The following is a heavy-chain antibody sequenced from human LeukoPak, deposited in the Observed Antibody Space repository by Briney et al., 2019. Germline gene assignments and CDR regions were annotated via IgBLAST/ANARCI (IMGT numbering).Heavy chain of an antibody. Sequence: GASVKVSCKASGYTFTGYYMHWVRQAPGQGLEWMGWISPNSGGTNYAQKFQGRVTMTRDTSISTAYMELSRLRSDDTAVYYCARAPEYSSGWSSWFDPWGQGTLVTVSS. CDR2: ISPNSGGT. V-gene: IGHV1-2*02. CDR1: GYTFTGYY. J-gene: IGHJ5*02. CDR3: ARAPEYSSGWSSWFDP. D-gene: IGHD6-19*01.